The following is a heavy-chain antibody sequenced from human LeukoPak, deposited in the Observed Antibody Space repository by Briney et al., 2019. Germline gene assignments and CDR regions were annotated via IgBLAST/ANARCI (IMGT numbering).Heavy chain of an antibody. V-gene: IGHV4-59*01. CDR2: IYYSGSI. J-gene: IGHJ4*02. Sequence: SETLSLTCTVSGGSISSYYWSWIRQPPGKGLEWIGYIYYSGSINYNPSLKSRVTTSVDTSKNQFSLKLSSVTAADTAVYYCARTPPNCSGGSCYSGVTFDYWGQGTLVTVSS. CDR1: GGSISSYY. CDR3: ARTPPNCSGGSCYSGVTFDY. D-gene: IGHD2-15*01.